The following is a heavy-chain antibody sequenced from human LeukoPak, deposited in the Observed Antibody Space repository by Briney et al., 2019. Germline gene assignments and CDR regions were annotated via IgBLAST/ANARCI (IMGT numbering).Heavy chain of an antibody. D-gene: IGHD4-17*01. V-gene: IGHV4-4*02. CDR3: GRHVYGDFFAAFDI. J-gene: IGHJ3*02. CDR1: GDSINNNYW. CDR2: IYRSGST. Sequence: SGTLSLTCAVSGDSINNNYWWRWVRQFPGKGLEWIGEIYRSGSTSYNPSLKSRVTISMDKSKNQFSLNLSSVTAADTAVCYCGRHVYGDFFAAFDIWGQGTMVLVSS.